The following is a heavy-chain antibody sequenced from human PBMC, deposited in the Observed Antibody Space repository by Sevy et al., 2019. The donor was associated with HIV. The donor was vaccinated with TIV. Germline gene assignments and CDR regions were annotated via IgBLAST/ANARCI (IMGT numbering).Heavy chain of an antibody. CDR1: GFTFSSYE. CDR2: ISSSGSTI. CDR3: ARDTGGIAAAGIYYYYGMDV. V-gene: IGHV3-48*03. D-gene: IGHD6-13*01. J-gene: IGHJ6*02. Sequence: GGSLRLSCAASGFTFSSYEMNWVRQAPGKGLEWVSYISSSGSTIYYADSVKGGFTISRDNANNSLYLEMNSLRAEDTAVYYCARDTGGIAAAGIYYYYGMDVWGQGTTVTVSS.